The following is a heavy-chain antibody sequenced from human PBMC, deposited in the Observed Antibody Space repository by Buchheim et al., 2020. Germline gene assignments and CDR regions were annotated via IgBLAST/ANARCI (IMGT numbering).Heavy chain of an antibody. V-gene: IGHV1-46*01. CDR1: GYTFTSYY. CDR2: INPSGGST. J-gene: IGHJ6*02. Sequence: QVQLVQSGAEVKKPGASVKVSCKASGYTFTSYYMHWVRQAPGQGLEWMGIINPSGGSTSYAQKFQGRVTMTRDTSTSTVYMELSSLRSEDTAVYYCASPGGSHPWSYYYGMDVWGQGTT. CDR3: ASPGGSHPWSYYYGMDV. D-gene: IGHD1-26*01.